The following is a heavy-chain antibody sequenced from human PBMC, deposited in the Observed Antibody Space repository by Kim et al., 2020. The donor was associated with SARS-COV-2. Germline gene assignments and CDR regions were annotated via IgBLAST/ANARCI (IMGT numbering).Heavy chain of an antibody. D-gene: IGHD2-8*01. CDR2: IHYTGST. J-gene: IGHJ4*02. CDR1: GGAITSYF. Sequence: SETLSLTCTVSGGAITSYFWSWIRQPPGKGLEWIGFIHYTGSTSYKTSLKSRVSISLETSRNQFSLTLTSVTAADTAVYFCASYSLYEVGRHFEFWVPG. V-gene: IGHV4-59*08. CDR3: ASYSLYEVGRHFEF.